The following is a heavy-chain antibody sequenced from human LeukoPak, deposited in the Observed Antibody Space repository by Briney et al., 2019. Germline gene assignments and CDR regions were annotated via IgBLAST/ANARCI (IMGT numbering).Heavy chain of an antibody. V-gene: IGHV4-59*08. Sequence: SETLSLTCSVSGGSVSSYYWTWIRQPPGKGLEWVGHIYYSGSTNYNPSLKSRVTISIDTSKNQFSQKLPSAPATDTAVYYCARGGEMIAVAGDWFDPWGQGTLVTVSS. CDR3: ARGGEMIAVAGDWFDP. J-gene: IGHJ5*02. D-gene: IGHD6-19*01. CDR2: IYYSGST. CDR1: GGSVSSYY.